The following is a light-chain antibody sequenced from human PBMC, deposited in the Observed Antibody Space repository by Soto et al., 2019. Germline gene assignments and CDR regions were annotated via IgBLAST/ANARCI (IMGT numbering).Light chain of an antibody. CDR2: EVS. CDR1: SSDIGAYNY. Sequence: QSALTQPPSASGSPGQSVTISCTGTSSDIGAYNYVSWYQQHPGKAPKLMIHEVSKRPSGVPDRFSGSKSGNTASLPVAGLQAEDEADYSRSSYAGSNDRWVFGGGTKLTVL. CDR3: SSYAGSNDRWV. J-gene: IGLJ3*02. V-gene: IGLV2-8*01.